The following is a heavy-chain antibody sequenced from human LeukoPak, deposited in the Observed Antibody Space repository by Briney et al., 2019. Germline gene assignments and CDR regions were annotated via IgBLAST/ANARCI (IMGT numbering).Heavy chain of an antibody. Sequence: ASVKVSCKASGGTFSSYAISWVRQAPGQGLEWMGRIIPILGIANYAQKFQGRVTITADKSTSTAYMELSSLRSEDTAVYYCGRNHCGDTVDYYGMDVGGQGTRFT. CDR3: GRNHCGDTVDYYGMDV. CDR2: IIPILGIA. CDR1: GGTFSSYA. V-gene: IGHV1-69*04. D-gene: IGHD4-17*01. J-gene: IGHJ6*02.